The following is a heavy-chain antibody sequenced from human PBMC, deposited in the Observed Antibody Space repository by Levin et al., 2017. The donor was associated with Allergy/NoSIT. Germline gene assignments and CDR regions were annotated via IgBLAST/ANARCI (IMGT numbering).Heavy chain of an antibody. CDR3: AILAADAYLSYPIDV. D-gene: IGHD2-15*01. CDR1: GVSFTMHY. Sequence: GGSLRLSCKGSGVSFTMHYIAWVRHVAGKGLEWLGTISPTDSGPRYSPSFQGLVTISIADSTTPAHLHWSSLQASAPAITYCAILAADAYLSYPIDVWGQGTTVTVSS. V-gene: IGHV5-51*01. J-gene: IGHJ6*02. CDR2: ISPTDSGP.